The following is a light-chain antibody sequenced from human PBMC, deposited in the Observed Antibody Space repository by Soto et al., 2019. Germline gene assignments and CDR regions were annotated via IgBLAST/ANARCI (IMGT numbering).Light chain of an antibody. V-gene: IGLV2-8*01. CDR1: NSDVGGYNY. CDR3: SSYAGSNNLI. Sequence: QAVVTQPPSASGSPGQSVTISCTGTNSDVGGYNYVSWYQQHPGKAPKLMIYEVSKRPSGVPDRFSGSKSGNTASLTVSGLQAEDEAAYYCSSYAGSNNLIFGGGTKLTVL. J-gene: IGLJ2*01. CDR2: EVS.